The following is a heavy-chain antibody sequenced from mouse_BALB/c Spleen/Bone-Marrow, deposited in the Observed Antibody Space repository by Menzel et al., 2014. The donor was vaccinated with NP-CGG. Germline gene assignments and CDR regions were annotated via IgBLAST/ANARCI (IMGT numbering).Heavy chain of an antibody. J-gene: IGHJ4*01. CDR3: ARGSSPYYYAMDY. CDR2: ISTYSSNT. CDR1: GYTFTDYA. Sequence: VQVVESGPELVRPGVSVKISCKGSGYTFTDYAMHWVKQSHAKSLEWIGVISTYSSNTNYNQKFKGKATMTVDKSSSTAYMELARLTSEDSAIYYCARGSSPYYYAMDYWGQGTSVTVSS. V-gene: IGHV1-67*01. D-gene: IGHD1-1*01.